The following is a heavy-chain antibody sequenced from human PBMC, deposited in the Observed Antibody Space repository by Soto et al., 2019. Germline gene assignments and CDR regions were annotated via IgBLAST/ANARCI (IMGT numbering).Heavy chain of an antibody. Sequence: QITLKESGTTLVKPTQTLTLTCTFSGFSLTTRGVGVGWIRQPPGKALDWLALIYWDDDEGYSPSLKSRLTITKDTSKHQVVHTMTNMDPGDTATYYFAHRPRGYSYHFDYWCQGTLVTVSS. J-gene: IGHJ4*02. D-gene: IGHD5-18*01. CDR2: IYWDDDE. CDR1: GFSLTTRGVG. V-gene: IGHV2-5*02. CDR3: AHRPRGYSYHFDY.